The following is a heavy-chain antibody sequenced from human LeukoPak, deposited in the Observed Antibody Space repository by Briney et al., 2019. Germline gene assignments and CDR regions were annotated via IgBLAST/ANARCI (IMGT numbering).Heavy chain of an antibody. J-gene: IGHJ3*02. CDR1: GFTFSSYG. Sequence: GGSLRLSCAASGFTFSSYGMHWVRQAPGKGLEWVAFIRYDGSNKYYADSVKGRFTISRDNSKNTLYLQMNSLRAEDTAVYYCAKDRSSSVGFGDYFDAFDIWGQGTMVTVSS. V-gene: IGHV3-30*02. CDR3: AKDRSSSVGFGDYFDAFDI. D-gene: IGHD3-10*01. CDR2: IRYDGSNK.